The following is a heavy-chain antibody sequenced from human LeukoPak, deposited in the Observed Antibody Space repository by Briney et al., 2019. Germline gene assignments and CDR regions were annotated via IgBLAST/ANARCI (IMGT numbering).Heavy chain of an antibody. V-gene: IGHV6-1*01. Sequence: SQTLSLTCAISGDSVSSNSAAWNWIRQSASRGLEWLGRTYYRSKWYNDYAVSVKSRITINPDTSKNQFSLQLNSVTPEDTAVYYCAREDYDILTGYLLYDYWGQGTLVTVSS. CDR1: GDSVSSNSAA. D-gene: IGHD3-9*01. J-gene: IGHJ4*02. CDR2: TYYRSKWYN. CDR3: AREDYDILTGYLLYDY.